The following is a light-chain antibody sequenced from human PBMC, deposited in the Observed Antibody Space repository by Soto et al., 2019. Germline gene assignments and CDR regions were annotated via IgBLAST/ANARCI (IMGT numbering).Light chain of an antibody. CDR3: SSFAGSGNVL. CDR1: SSDVGGYYS. V-gene: IGLV2-8*01. J-gene: IGLJ2*01. CDR2: EVN. Sequence: QSALTQPPSASGSPGQSVTISCTGTSSDVGGYYSVSWFQQHPGKAPKLMIYEVNKRPSGVPGRFSGSKSGNTASLTVSGLQTEDEADYYCSSFAGSGNVLFGGGTKLTVL.